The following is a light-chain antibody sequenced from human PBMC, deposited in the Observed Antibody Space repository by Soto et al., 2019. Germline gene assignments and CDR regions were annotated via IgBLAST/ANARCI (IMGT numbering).Light chain of an antibody. CDR1: SSDVGDYNY. V-gene: IGLV2-14*03. CDR3: SSYTTTNAVL. J-gene: IGLJ2*01. Sequence: QSALTQPASVSGSPGQSITISCTEASSDVGDYNYVSWYQQHPGKAPKLMIYDVSYRPSGVSIRFSGSKSGSTASLTIFGLQAEDEADYYCSSYTTTNAVLFGGGTKVTVL. CDR2: DVS.